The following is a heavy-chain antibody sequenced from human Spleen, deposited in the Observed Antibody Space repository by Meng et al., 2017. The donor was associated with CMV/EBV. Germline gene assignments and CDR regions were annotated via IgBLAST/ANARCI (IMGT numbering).Heavy chain of an antibody. V-gene: IGHV3-21*04. CDR1: GFTFSTHS. Sequence: GESLKISCAASGFTFSTHSMNWVRQAPGKGLEWVSSISSSSSYIYYADSVQGRFTISRDNSRNTLYLQMDSLRAEDTAVYFCAKDGYRCSSNSCYREYFHYGLDVWGPGTTVTVSS. J-gene: IGHJ6*02. D-gene: IGHD2-2*02. CDR3: AKDGYRCSSNSCYREYFHYGLDV. CDR2: ISSSSSYI.